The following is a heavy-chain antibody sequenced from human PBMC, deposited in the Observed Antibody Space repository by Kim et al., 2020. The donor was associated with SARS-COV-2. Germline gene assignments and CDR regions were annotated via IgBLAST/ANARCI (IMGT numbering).Heavy chain of an antibody. J-gene: IGHJ6*02. CDR3: ARGGYSYGYNGMDV. D-gene: IGHD5-18*01. V-gene: IGHV7-4-1*02. Sequence: ASVKVSCKASGYSVTSYSINWVRQAPGQGLEWMGWFNTNTGNPMYAKGFTGRFVFSIDTSVSTAYLQISSLKAEDTAVFYCARGGYSYGYNGMDVWGQGTTATVPS. CDR1: GYSVTSYS. CDR2: FNTNTGNP.